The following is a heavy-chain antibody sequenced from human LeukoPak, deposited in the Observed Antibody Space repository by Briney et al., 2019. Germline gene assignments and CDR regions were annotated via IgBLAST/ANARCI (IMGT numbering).Heavy chain of an antibody. Sequence: SETLSLTCTVSGGSISSSSYYWGWIRQPPGKGLEWIGYIYYSGSTNYNPSLKSRVTISVDTSKNQFSLKLSSVTAADTAVYYCASTHYDSSGYSPFDYWGQGTLVTVSS. D-gene: IGHD3-22*01. CDR2: IYYSGST. J-gene: IGHJ4*02. CDR3: ASTHYDSSGYSPFDY. CDR1: GGSISSSSYY. V-gene: IGHV4-61*05.